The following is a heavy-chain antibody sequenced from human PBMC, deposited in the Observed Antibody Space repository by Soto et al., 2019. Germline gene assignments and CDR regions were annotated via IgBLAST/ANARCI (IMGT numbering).Heavy chain of an antibody. CDR2: ISESGYTT. Sequence: EVQLLESGGGLAQPGGSLRLSCAASGFVFSNYAMTWVRQAPGKGLEWVSSISESGYTTYYADSVKGRFTISRDNSKNTLYLQMYRLRAEDAALYYWTKPDYGDYKAYDVWGQGTMVTVSS. D-gene: IGHD4-17*01. CDR3: TKPDYGDYKAYDV. J-gene: IGHJ3*01. V-gene: IGHV3-23*01. CDR1: GFVFSNYA.